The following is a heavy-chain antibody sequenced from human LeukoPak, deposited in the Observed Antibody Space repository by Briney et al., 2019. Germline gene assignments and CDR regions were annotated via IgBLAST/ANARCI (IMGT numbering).Heavy chain of an antibody. Sequence: GGSLRLSCAASGFSFSNFWMHRVRQAPGMGLVWVSQINPDGTAALYADSVKGRFTISRDNAKSTLYLQMNTLRADDTAVYYCAKGSNFAFDNWGQGILVTVSS. CDR1: GFSFSNFW. V-gene: IGHV3-74*01. CDR3: AKGSNFAFDN. D-gene: IGHD1-1*01. CDR2: INPDGTAA. J-gene: IGHJ4*02.